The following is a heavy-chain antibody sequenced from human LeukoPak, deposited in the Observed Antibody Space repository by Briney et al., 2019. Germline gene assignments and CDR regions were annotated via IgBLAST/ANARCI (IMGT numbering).Heavy chain of an antibody. J-gene: IGHJ4*02. CDR2: ISDSGDVT. CDR1: GFTFPSYA. D-gene: IGHD2-8*01. V-gene: IGHV3-23*01. CDR3: AKDISIGRYCTNGLCSPFDY. Sequence: GGSLRISCAASGFTFPSYAMSWVRQAPGKGLEWVSAISDSGDVTYVAESVKGRFTISRDNSKNTLFLQMNSLTVEDSAVYYYAKDISIGRYCTNGLCSPFDYWGQGTLVTVSS.